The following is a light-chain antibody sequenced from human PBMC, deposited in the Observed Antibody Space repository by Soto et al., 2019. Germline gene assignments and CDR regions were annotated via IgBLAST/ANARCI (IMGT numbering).Light chain of an antibody. CDR3: LLSYSGGNWV. V-gene: IGLV7-46*01. CDR1: TGAVTSGHY. J-gene: IGLJ3*02. CDR2: DTS. Sequence: QAVVTQEPSLTVSPGGTVTLTCGSNTGAVTSGHYPHWLQQRPGQAPRTLIYDTSNKQSWTPARFSGSLLGGKAALTLSGAQLEDEADYYCLLSYSGGNWVFGGGTKVTVL.